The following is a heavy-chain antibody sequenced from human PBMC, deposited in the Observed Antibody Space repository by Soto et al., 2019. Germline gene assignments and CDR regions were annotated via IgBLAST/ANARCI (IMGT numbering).Heavy chain of an antibody. CDR2: INAGNGNT. CDR3: ARVEEGQQLGFDY. Sequence: ASVKVSCKASGYTFTSYAMHWVRQAPGQRLEWIGWINAGNGNTKYAQKFQGRVTMTTDTSTSTAYMELRSLRFDDTAVYYCARVEEGQQLGFDYWGQGTLVTVSS. V-gene: IGHV1-3*01. CDR1: GYTFTSYA. J-gene: IGHJ4*02. D-gene: IGHD6-13*01.